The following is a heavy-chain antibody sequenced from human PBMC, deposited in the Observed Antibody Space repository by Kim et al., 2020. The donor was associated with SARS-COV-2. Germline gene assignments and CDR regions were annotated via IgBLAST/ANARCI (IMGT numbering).Heavy chain of an antibody. CDR1: GGSFSGYY. Sequence: SETLSLTCAVYGGSFSGYYWSWIRQPPGKGLEWIGEINHSGSTNYNPSLKSRVTISVDTSKNQFSLKLSSVTAADTAVYYCARGAGNYYDSSGYHVGRYYYGMDVWGQGTTVTVSS. CDR2: INHSGST. CDR3: ARGAGNYYDSSGYHVGRYYYGMDV. V-gene: IGHV4-34*01. D-gene: IGHD3-22*01. J-gene: IGHJ6*02.